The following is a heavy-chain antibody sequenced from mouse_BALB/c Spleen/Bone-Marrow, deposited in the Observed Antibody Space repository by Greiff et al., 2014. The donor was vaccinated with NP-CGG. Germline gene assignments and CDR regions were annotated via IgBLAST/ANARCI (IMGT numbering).Heavy chain of an antibody. J-gene: IGHJ2*01. CDR2: IRNKPNGYTT. D-gene: IGHD5-1*01. Sequence: EVMLVESGGGLVQPGGSLRLSCTTSGFTFTDYFMTWVRQPPGKALERLGFIRNKPNGYTTEYNPSVKGRFTISRDNSQGILYLQMNTPRAEDSAIYYCARDYSGYFDFWGQGTTLTVSS. CDR3: ARDYSGYFDF. V-gene: IGHV7-3*02. CDR1: GFTFTDYF.